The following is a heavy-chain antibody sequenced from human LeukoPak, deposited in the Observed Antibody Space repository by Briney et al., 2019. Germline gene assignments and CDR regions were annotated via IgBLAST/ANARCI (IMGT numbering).Heavy chain of an antibody. J-gene: IGHJ3*02. V-gene: IGHV3-23*01. CDR3: ARRKVPASLGEAFDI. CDR2: IFSSGDGT. D-gene: IGHD3-16*01. CDR1: GFTFDNYA. Sequence: GGSLRLSCAASGFTFDNYAMGWVRQAPGKGLEGVSNIFSSGDGTLYADSVKGRFTISRDNSNNTLYLQMNSLRVEDTALYYCARRKVPASLGEAFDIWGQGTMVTVSS.